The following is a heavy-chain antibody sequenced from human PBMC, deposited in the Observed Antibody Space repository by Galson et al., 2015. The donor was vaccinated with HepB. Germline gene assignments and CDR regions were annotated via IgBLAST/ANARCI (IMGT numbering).Heavy chain of an antibody. CDR3: ARRRYCSSTSCYKGGPNWFDP. V-gene: IGHV1-8*01. Sequence: SVKVSCKASGYTFTSYDINWVRQATGQGLEWMGWMNPNSGNTGYAQKFQGRVTMTRNTSISTAYMELSSLRSEDTAVYYCARRRYCSSTSCYKGGPNWFDPWGQGTLVTASS. D-gene: IGHD2-2*02. J-gene: IGHJ5*02. CDR1: GYTFTSYD. CDR2: MNPNSGNT.